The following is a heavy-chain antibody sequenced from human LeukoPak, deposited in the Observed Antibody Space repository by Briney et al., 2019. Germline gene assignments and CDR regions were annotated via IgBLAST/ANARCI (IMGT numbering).Heavy chain of an antibody. D-gene: IGHD1-26*01. J-gene: IGHJ3*02. V-gene: IGHV3-21*01. CDR2: ISSSSSYI. Sequence: PGGSLRLSCAASGFTFSSYSMNWVRQAPGKGLEWVSSISSSSSYIYYADSVKGRFTISRDNAKNSLYLQMNSLRAEDTAVYYCARDRRELLLRAAFDIWGQGTMVTVSS. CDR3: ARDRRELLLRAAFDI. CDR1: GFTFSSYS.